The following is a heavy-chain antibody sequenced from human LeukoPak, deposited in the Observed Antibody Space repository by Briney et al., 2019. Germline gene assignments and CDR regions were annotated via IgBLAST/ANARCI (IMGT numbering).Heavy chain of an antibody. V-gene: IGHV3-7*01. CDR3: GRFGYVSAVDT. J-gene: IGHJ5*02. Sequence: PGGSLRPSCGASGFAFSSYWMTWLRQAPGKGLEFVANIEPAGSATYYADSVKGRFTISRDNTKNLLYLQMNSLTAEDSAVYHCGRFGYVSAVDTWGQGALVTASS. CDR2: IEPAGSAT. CDR1: GFAFSSYW. D-gene: IGHD2-15*01.